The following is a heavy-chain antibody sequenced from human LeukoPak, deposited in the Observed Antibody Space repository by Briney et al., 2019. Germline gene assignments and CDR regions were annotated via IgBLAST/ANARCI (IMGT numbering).Heavy chain of an antibody. J-gene: IGHJ4*02. CDR1: GFTFSSNY. CDR3: ARWDLTFGGVIGYFDY. V-gene: IGHV3-53*01. CDR2: IYSGGST. Sequence: PGGSLRLSCAASGFTFSSNYMSWVRQAPGKGLEGGSVIYSGGSTYYADSVKGRFTISRDNSRNTLYLQMNSLRAEDTAVYYCARWDLTFGGVIGYFDYWGQGTLVTVSS. D-gene: IGHD3-16*02.